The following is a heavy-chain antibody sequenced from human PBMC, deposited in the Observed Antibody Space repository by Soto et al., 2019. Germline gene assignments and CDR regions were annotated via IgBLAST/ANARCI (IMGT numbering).Heavy chain of an antibody. J-gene: IGHJ4*02. CDR2: ISSSSDYI. CDR3: VRGFAAAGSNY. D-gene: IGHD6-13*01. V-gene: IGHV3-21*01. CDR1: GFTFRSYA. Sequence: GGSLRLSCAASGFTFRSYAMNWVRQAPGKGLEWVSSISSSSDYIYYADSVKGRFTISRDNAKNSLHLQMNSLRADDTAVYYCVRGFAAAGSNYWGQGTLVTVSS.